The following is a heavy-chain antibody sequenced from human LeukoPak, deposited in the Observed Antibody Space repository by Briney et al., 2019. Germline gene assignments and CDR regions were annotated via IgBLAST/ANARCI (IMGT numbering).Heavy chain of an antibody. CDR1: GFTFSSYA. J-gene: IGHJ4*02. CDR3: ARSRTWLDY. V-gene: IGHV3-30*01. CDR2: ISDDGSNK. Sequence: PGGSLRLSCAASGFTFSSYAMHWVRQAPGKGLEWVAVISDDGSNKYYADSVKGRFTISRDNSKNTLYLQMNSLRAEDTALYYCARSRTWLDYWGQGTLVTVSS.